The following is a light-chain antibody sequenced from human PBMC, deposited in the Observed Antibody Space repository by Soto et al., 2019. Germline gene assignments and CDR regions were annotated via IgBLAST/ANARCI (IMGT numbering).Light chain of an antibody. CDR1: QSVIDR. J-gene: IGKJ1*01. V-gene: IGKV3-15*01. CDR3: QHYNNWPPAWT. CDR2: GAS. Sequence: EIVLTQSPATLSVSPGERATLSCRASQSVIDRSAWYQQKPGQAPRLLIFGASTRATGVPARFSGSGSGTEFTLTISSLQSEDFALYYCQHYNNWPPAWTFGQGTKVDIK.